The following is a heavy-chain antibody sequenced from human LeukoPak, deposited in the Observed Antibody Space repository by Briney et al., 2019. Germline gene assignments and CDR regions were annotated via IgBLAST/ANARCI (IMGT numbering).Heavy chain of an antibody. CDR3: AREGLKAVAGTFDY. V-gene: IGHV1-3*01. J-gene: IGHJ4*02. Sequence: ASVTVSCKASGYTFTSYAMHWVRQAPGQRLEWMGWINAGNGNTKYSQKFQGRVTITRDTSASTAYMELSSLRSEDTAVYYCAREGLKAVAGTFDYWGQGTLVTVSS. CDR2: INAGNGNT. CDR1: GYTFTSYA. D-gene: IGHD6-19*01.